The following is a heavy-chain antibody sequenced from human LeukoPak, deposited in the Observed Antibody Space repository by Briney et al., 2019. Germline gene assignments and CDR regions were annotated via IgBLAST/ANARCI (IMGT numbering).Heavy chain of an antibody. CDR2: ISGSGGST. CDR3: ARVSSSWYYYGMDV. D-gene: IGHD6-13*01. Sequence: PGGSLRLSCAASGFTFSSYAMSWVRQAPGKGLEWVSAISGSGGSTYYADSVKGRFTISRDNAKNSLYLQMNSLRAEDTAVYYCARVSSSWYYYGMDVWGQGTTVTVSS. J-gene: IGHJ6*02. CDR1: GFTFSSYA. V-gene: IGHV3-23*01.